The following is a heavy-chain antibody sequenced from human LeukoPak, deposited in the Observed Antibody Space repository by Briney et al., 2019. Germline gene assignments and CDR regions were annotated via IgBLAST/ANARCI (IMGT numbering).Heavy chain of an antibody. V-gene: IGHV3-23*01. J-gene: IGHJ4*02. D-gene: IGHD1-26*01. CDR2: ISGSGGST. CDR3: AKSDHESSGSYYFVDY. CDR1: GFTVSSNY. Sequence: AGGSLRLSCAASGFTVSSNYMSWVRQAPGEGLEWVSAISGSGGSTCYADSVKGRFTISRDNSKNTLYLQMNSLRAEDTAVYYCAKSDHESSGSYYFVDYWGQGTLVTVSS.